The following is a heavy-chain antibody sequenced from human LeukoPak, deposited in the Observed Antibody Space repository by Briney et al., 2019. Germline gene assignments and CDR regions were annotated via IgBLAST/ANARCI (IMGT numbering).Heavy chain of an antibody. V-gene: IGHV1-69*04. CDR2: IIPILGIA. CDR3: ASGYCSSTSCYTGDNWFDP. J-gene: IGHJ5*02. CDR1: GGPFSSYA. D-gene: IGHD2-2*02. Sequence: SVKVSCKASGGPFSSYAISWVRQAPGQGLEWMGRIIPILGIANYAQKFQGRVTITADKSTSTAYMELSSLRSEDTAVYYCASGYCSSTSCYTGDNWFDPWGQGTLVTVSS.